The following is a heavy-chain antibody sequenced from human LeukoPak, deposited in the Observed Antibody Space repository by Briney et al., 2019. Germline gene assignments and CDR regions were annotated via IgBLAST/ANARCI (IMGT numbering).Heavy chain of an antibody. Sequence: SETLSLTCNVFGYSISSAYSWGWIRQPPGKGLEWIGSLYHGGNSYYNPSLQSRVTISEDTSKNQFSLKLSSVTAADTAVCYCARGVGYDDTTGTYYGFFDYWGQGSLVIVSS. CDR2: LYHGGNS. D-gene: IGHD1-26*01. V-gene: IGHV4-38-2*02. CDR3: ARGVGYDDTTGTYYGFFDY. J-gene: IGHJ4*02. CDR1: GYSISSAYS.